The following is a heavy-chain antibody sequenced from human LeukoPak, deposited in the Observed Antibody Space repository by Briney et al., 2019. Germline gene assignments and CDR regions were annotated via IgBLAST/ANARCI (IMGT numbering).Heavy chain of an antibody. J-gene: IGHJ6*03. V-gene: IGHV1-2*02. Sequence: GASVKVSCKASGYTFTNHYMHWVRQARGQGLEWMGWINPHSGDTNYAQKFQGRVIMTRDTSISTAYTELSSLRSDDTAMYYCASGLSSLFSFGAALDYYMDVWGKGTPVTVSS. D-gene: IGHD5-18*01. CDR3: ASGLSSLFSFGAALDYYMDV. CDR2: INPHSGDT. CDR1: GYTFTNHY.